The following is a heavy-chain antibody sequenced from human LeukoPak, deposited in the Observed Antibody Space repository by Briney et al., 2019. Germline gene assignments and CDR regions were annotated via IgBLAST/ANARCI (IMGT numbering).Heavy chain of an antibody. Sequence: ETLSLTCTVSGGSISSYYWSWIRQPPGKGLEWVSYISSSSRTIYYADSVKGRFTISRDNAKNSLYLQMNSLRAEDTAVYYCARSSRELVGYAPWELMPPFDYWGQGTLVTVSS. V-gene: IGHV3-48*01. CDR2: ISSSSRTI. D-gene: IGHD2-8*01. CDR1: GGSISSYY. J-gene: IGHJ4*02. CDR3: ARSSRELVGYAPWELMPPFDY.